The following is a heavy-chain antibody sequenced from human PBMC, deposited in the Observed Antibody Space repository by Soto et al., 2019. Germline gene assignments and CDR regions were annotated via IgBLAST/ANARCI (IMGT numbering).Heavy chain of an antibody. CDR3: ARAVGTTVVTQRQGYYYYGMDV. CDR2: IYHSGST. J-gene: IGHJ6*02. Sequence: SETLSLTCAVSGGSISSGGYSWSWIRQPPGKGLEWIGYIYHSGSTYYNPSLKSRVTISVDRSKNQFSLKLSSVTAADTAVYYCARAVGTTVVTQRQGYYYYGMDVWGQGTTVTVSS. V-gene: IGHV4-30-2*01. CDR1: GGSISSGGYS. D-gene: IGHD4-17*01.